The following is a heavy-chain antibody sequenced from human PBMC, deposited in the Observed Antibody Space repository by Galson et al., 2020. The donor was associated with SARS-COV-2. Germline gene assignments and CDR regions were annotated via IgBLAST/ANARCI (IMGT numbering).Heavy chain of an antibody. CDR2: FDPQDGET. V-gene: IGHV1-24*01. J-gene: IGHJ3*02. D-gene: IGHD3-22*01. CDR3: ATWGVVVITCALDI. CDR1: GHTLTEFS. Sequence: ASVQVTCKLSGHTLTEFSMHWVRQAPAKGLEWLGSFDPQDGETIYAQKFQGRVTMTEDTSTETAYLELSSLLSDDTAVYYCATWGVVVITCALDIWGQVTIVTVSS.